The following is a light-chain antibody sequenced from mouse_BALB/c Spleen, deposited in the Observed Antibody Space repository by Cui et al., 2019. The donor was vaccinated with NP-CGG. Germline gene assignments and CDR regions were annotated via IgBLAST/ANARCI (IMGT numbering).Light chain of an antibody. J-gene: IGLJ1*01. V-gene: IGLV1*01. CDR2: GTN. CDR3: ALWYSNHWV. CDR1: TGAVTTSNY. Sequence: QAVVTQESAFTTSPGETVTPTCRSSTGAVTTSNYANWVQEKPDHLFTGLIGGTNNRVPGVPARFSGSLIGDKAALTITGAQTEDEAIYFCALWYSNHWVFGGGTKLTVL.